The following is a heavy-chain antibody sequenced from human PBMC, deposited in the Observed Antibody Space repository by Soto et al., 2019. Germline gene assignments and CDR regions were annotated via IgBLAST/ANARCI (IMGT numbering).Heavy chain of an antibody. CDR3: GRDFPHNSLDS. Sequence: EVQLVESGGGLVQPGGSLRLSCEASRGAFGDYWMHWVRQAPGKGLVWVSRINRDANDILAADSVLRRFTASRDNAKNMLFLQMNVLSVEDASLSYCGRDFPHNSLDSWGQGSLVTVSS. CDR2: INRDANDI. CDR1: RGAFGDYW. J-gene: IGHJ5*01. V-gene: IGHV3-74*01.